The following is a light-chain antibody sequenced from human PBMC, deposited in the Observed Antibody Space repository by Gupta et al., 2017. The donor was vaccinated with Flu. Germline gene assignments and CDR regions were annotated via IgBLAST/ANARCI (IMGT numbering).Light chain of an antibody. Sequence: SFDLTQPPAVSVAPGQPARITCSGDALPKQFAYWYQQRPGQAPLLLIYKDTEKPSKIPARFSGSSSGTRATLTISAVQAEDEADYYCQSVDSGGNYVVFGGGTKLTVL. CDR3: QSVDSGGNYVV. V-gene: IGLV3-25*03. CDR1: ALPKQF. J-gene: IGLJ2*01. CDR2: KDT.